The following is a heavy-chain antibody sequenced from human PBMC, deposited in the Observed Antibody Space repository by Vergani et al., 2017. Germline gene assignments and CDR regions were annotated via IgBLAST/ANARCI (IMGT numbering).Heavy chain of an antibody. CDR2: IYPGDSDT. Sequence: EVQLVQSGAEVKKPGASLKISCKGSGYSFTSYWIGWVRQLPGKGLEWMGSIYPGDSDTRYSPSFQGQVTISADKSISTAYLQWSSLKASDTAMYYCARRGGYCSSTSCYXMDVWGKGTTVTVSS. J-gene: IGHJ6*03. V-gene: IGHV5-51*01. D-gene: IGHD2-2*01. CDR1: GYSFTSYW. CDR3: ARRGGYCSSTSCYXMDV.